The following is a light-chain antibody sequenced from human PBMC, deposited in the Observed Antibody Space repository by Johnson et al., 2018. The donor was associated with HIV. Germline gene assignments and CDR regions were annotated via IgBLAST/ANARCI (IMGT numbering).Light chain of an antibody. CDR3: GTWDRSLSAHYV. Sequence: QSVLTQPPSVSAAPGQRVTISCSGSSSNIGNNYVSWYQQLPGTAPKLLIYETNKRPSEIPDRFSGSKSGTSATLGITGLQTEDEAEYYCGTWDRSLSAHYVFGTGTKVTVL. CDR2: ETN. CDR1: SSNIGNNY. J-gene: IGLJ1*01. V-gene: IGLV1-51*01.